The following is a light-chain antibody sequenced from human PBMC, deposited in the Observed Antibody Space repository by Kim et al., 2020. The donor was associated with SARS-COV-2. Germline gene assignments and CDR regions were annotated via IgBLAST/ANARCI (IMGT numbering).Light chain of an antibody. V-gene: IGKV3-15*01. CDR3: QEYSNWPMYT. CDR2: GAS. Sequence: SPGESATLSCRASQSVSSSLAWYQQRPGQPPRLLIYGASVRATGIPGRFSGSGSGTEFTLTITSLQSEDFALYHCQEYSNWPMYTFGQGTKLEI. J-gene: IGKJ2*01. CDR1: QSVSSS.